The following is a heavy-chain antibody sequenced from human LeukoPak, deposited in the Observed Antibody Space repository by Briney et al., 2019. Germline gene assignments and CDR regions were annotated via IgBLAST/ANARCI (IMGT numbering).Heavy chain of an antibody. D-gene: IGHD3-3*01. CDR3: ARDRAGITIFGVVTGPSPGFWYYGMDV. CDR1: GFTFSSYS. J-gene: IGHJ6*02. CDR2: ISSSSSYI. Sequence: PGGSLRLSCAASGFTFSSYSMNWVRQAPGKGLEWVSSISSSSSYIYYADSVKGRFTISRDNAKNSLYLQMNSLRAEDTAVYYCARDRAGITIFGVVTGPSPGFWYYGMDVWGQGTTVTVSS. V-gene: IGHV3-21*04.